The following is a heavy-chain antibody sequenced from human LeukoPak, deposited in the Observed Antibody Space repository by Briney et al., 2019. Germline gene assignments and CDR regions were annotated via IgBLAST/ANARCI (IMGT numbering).Heavy chain of an antibody. J-gene: IGHJ3*02. V-gene: IGHV6-1*01. Sequence: SQTLSLTCAISGDSVSSNSAAWNLIRQSPSRGLEWRGRTYYRSKWYNDYAVSVKSRITINPDTSKNQFSLQLNSVTPEDPPVYYCARDGESAFDIWGQGTMVTVSS. CDR3: ARDGESAFDI. CDR1: GDSVSSNSAA. CDR2: TYYRSKWYN. D-gene: IGHD3-3*01.